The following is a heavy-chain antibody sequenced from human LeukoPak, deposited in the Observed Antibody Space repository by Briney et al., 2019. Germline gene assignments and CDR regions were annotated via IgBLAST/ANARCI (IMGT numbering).Heavy chain of an antibody. CDR3: ASLGDYYGSGSYAPFDY. Sequence: ASVKVSCKASGYTFTGYYMHWVRQAPGQGLEWMGWINPNTGGTNYAQKFQGRVTMTRDTSISTAYMELSSLSSDDTAVYYCASLGDYYGSGSYAPFDYWGQGTLVTVSS. CDR2: INPNTGGT. D-gene: IGHD3-10*01. V-gene: IGHV1-2*02. J-gene: IGHJ4*02. CDR1: GYTFTGYY.